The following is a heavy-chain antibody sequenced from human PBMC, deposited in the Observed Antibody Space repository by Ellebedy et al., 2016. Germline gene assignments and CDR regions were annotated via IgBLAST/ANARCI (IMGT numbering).Heavy chain of an antibody. J-gene: IGHJ4*02. CDR2: IIPILGIA. D-gene: IGHD2-8*01. V-gene: IGHV1-69*04. CDR3: ARDPGARSYCTNGVCSMVGY. Sequence: ASVKVSCKASGGTFSSYAISWVRQAPGQGPEWMGRIIPILGIANYAQKFQGRVTITADKSTSTAYMELSSLRSEDTAVYYCARDPGARSYCTNGVCSMVGYWGQGTLVTVSS. CDR1: GGTFSSYA.